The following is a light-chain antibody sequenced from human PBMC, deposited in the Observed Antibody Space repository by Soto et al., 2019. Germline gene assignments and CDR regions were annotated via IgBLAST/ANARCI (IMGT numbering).Light chain of an antibody. Sequence: EIVLTQSPGTLSLSPGERATLSCRASQSLSSSYLAWYQQKPGQAPRLLIFGASYRATGIPDRFSGSGSGTDFPRTISRVEAEDCAAYYCQQYGSSPLFSFAPGTKVDIK. CDR2: GAS. J-gene: IGKJ3*01. CDR1: QSLSSSY. CDR3: QQYGSSPLFS. V-gene: IGKV3-20*01.